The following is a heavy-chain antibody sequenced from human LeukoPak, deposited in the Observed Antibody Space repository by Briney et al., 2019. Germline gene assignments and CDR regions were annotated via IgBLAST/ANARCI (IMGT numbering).Heavy chain of an antibody. Sequence: PGGSLRLSCAASGFTFSNYAISWVRPPPGMGLERVASISGSSGTTYYADSVKGRFTISRENSKNTLYMQVNSLRAEDTAIYFCAKPYSTGWDAFDIWGQGTMVTVSS. CDR2: ISGSSGTT. D-gene: IGHD6-19*01. CDR1: GFTFSNYA. V-gene: IGHV3-23*01. CDR3: AKPYSTGWDAFDI. J-gene: IGHJ3*02.